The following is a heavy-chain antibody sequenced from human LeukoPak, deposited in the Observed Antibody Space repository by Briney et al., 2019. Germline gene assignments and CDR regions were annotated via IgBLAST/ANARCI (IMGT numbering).Heavy chain of an antibody. V-gene: IGHV2-5*02. CDR3: AHSLSGRGIRAAGSVYFDY. J-gene: IGHJ4*02. Sequence: SGPTLVNPSQTLTLTFTFYWMPLIPNAVGVGLIRHPPGNAVGCLALYYWDDDKRYSPSLKSRLTITKDTSKNQVVLTMTNMDPVDTATYYCAHSLSGRGIRAAGSVYFDYWGQGTLVTVSS. CDR1: WMPLIPNAVG. D-gene: IGHD6-13*01. CDR2: YYWDDDK.